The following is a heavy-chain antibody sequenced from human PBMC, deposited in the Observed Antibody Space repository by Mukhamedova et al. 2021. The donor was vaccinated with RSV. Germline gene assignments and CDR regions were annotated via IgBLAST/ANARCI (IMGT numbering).Heavy chain of an antibody. J-gene: IGHJ6*02. CDR2: T. D-gene: IGHD2-15*01. Sequence: TNYNPSLKSRVTISVDTSKNQFSLKLSSVTAADTAVHYCARGRRACSGGSCYSYYYGMDVWGQGTTVTVSS. CDR3: ARGRRACSGGSCYSYYYGMDV. V-gene: IGHV4-34*01.